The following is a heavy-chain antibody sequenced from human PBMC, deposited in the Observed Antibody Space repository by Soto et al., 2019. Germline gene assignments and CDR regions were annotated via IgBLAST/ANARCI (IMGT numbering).Heavy chain of an antibody. D-gene: IGHD1-26*01. CDR2: IWYDGSKK. Sequence: QVQLVESGGGVVQPGTSLRLSCAASGFTLSSYGMHWVRQAPGKGLEWVAVIWYDGSKKYYADSVKGRFTISRDNSKNTLYLQMNSLRAEDTAVYYCARGQSKWELRAVVATNWFDPWGQGTLVTVSS. CDR3: ARGQSKWELRAVVATNWFDP. V-gene: IGHV3-33*01. CDR1: GFTLSSYG. J-gene: IGHJ5*02.